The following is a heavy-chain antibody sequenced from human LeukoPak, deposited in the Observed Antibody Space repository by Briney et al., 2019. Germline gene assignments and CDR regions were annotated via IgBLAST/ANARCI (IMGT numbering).Heavy chain of an antibody. CDR3: ARRRYDSSGYHYDY. CDR2: IKQDGNEK. V-gene: IGHV3-7*01. CDR1: GFTSSNYW. J-gene: IGHJ4*02. Sequence: GGSLRLSCAASGFTSSNYWMTWVRQAPGKGLEWVANIKQDGNEKYYVDSVKGRFTISRDNAKNSLYLQMNSLRAEDTAVYYCARRRYDSSGYHYDYWGQGTLVTVSS. D-gene: IGHD3-22*01.